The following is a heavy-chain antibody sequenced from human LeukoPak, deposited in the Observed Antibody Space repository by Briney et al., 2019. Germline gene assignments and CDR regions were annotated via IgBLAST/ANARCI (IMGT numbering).Heavy chain of an antibody. Sequence: ASVKVSCKASGYTFTSYYMHWVRQAPGQGLEWMGIINLSGGSTSYAQKFQGRVTMTRDTSTSTVYMELSSLRSEDTAVYYCARDLSSAIVGYYYYMDVWGKGTTVTVSS. CDR1: GYTFTSYY. V-gene: IGHV1-46*01. D-gene: IGHD2-21*01. CDR3: ARDLSSAIVGYYYYMDV. J-gene: IGHJ6*03. CDR2: INLSGGST.